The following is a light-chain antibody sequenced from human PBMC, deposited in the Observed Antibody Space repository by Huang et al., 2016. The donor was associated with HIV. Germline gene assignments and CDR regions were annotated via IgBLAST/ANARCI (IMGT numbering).Light chain of an antibody. CDR1: QTVFYWSNNKNH. J-gene: IGKJ4*01. CDR3: QQYYETPLT. CDR2: WAS. Sequence: DIVMTQSPDSLFVSLGARATINCKSRQTVFYWSNNKNHLAWYQQKPGQPPKLLISWASTRESGVPDRCSGSGSETDFTLTISSLQAEDAAIYFCQQYYETPLTFAGGTKVEI. V-gene: IGKV4-1*01.